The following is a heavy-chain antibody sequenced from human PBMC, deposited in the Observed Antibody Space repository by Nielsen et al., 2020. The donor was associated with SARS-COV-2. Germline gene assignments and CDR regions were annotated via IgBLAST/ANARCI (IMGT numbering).Heavy chain of an antibody. CDR2: INPNSGGT. CDR3: ARTNSLYYYYGMDV. D-gene: IGHD2-21*01. J-gene: IGHJ6*02. CDR1: GYTFTGYY. V-gene: IGHV1-2*04. Sequence: ASVKVSCKASGYTFTGYYMHWVRQAPGQGLEWMGWINPNSGGTNYVQKFQGWVTMTRDTSISTAYMELSRLRSDDTAVYYCARTNSLYYYYGMDVWGQGTTVTVSS.